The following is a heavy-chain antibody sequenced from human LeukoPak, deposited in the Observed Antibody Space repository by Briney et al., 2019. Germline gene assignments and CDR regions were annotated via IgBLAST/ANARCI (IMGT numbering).Heavy chain of an antibody. CDR1: GGSFSGYY. V-gene: IGHV4-34*01. CDR3: ARRGMLRRH. D-gene: IGHD3-10*01. Sequence: SETLSLTCAVYGGSFSGYYWSWIRQPPGKGLEWIGEINHSGSTNYNPSLKSRVTISVDTSKNQLSLKLSSVTAADTAVYYCARRGMLRRHWGQGTLVTDSS. CDR2: INHSGST. J-gene: IGHJ4*02.